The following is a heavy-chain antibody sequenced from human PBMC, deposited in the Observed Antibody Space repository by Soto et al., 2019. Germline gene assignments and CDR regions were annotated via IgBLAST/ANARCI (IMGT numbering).Heavy chain of an antibody. D-gene: IGHD6-6*01. CDR3: ASAAGLSSSSLFDY. CDR2: IIPILGIA. CDR1: GGTFSSYT. J-gene: IGHJ4*02. Sequence: GASVKVSCKASGGTFSSYTISWVRQAPGQGLEWMGRIIPILGIANYAQKFQGRVTITADKSTSTAYMELSSLRSEDTAVYYCASAAGLSSSSLFDYWGQGTLVTVSS. V-gene: IGHV1-69*02.